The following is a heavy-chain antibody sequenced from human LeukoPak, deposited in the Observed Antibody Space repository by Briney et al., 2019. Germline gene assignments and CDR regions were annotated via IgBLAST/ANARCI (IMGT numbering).Heavy chain of an antibody. CDR1: GFTFETYA. V-gene: IGHV3-23*01. J-gene: IGHJ4*02. CDR2: IGPSGAVT. CDR3: AKYATGYAPNFDY. D-gene: IGHD5-12*01. Sequence: GSLRLSCAGSGFTFETYAMTWVRQAPGKGLEWVSVIGPSGAVTHYAESVKGRFTISRDNSENTLYLQMNSLRVEDTAIYFCAKYATGYAPNFDYWGQGTLVTVSS.